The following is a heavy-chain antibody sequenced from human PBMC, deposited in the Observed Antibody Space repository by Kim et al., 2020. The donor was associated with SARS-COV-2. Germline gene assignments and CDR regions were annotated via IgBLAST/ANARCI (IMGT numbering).Heavy chain of an antibody. J-gene: IGHJ4*02. V-gene: IGHV4-4*02. Sequence: PSLKRRVTISGDKSKNQFSLKLSSVTAADTAVYYCARAVWFGELLDYYFDYWGQGTLVTVSS. D-gene: IGHD3-10*01. CDR3: ARAVWFGELLDYYFDY.